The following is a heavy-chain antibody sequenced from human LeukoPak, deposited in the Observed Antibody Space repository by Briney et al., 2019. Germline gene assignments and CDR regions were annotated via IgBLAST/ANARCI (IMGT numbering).Heavy chain of an antibody. CDR2: ISSGGST. D-gene: IGHD2-15*01. CDR3: AKEGGHSYDYFDY. J-gene: IGHJ4*02. Sequence: GGSLRLSCAASGFTFNNYAMSWVRQAPGKGLEWVSGISSGGSTHHADSVQGRFTISRDNSKNMLYLQMSSLRAEDTALYYCAKEGGHSYDYFDYWGQGTLVTVSS. CDR1: GFTFNNYA. V-gene: IGHV3-23*01.